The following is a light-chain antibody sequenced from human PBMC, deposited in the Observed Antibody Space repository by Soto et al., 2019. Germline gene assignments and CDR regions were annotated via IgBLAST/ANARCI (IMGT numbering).Light chain of an antibody. CDR3: SSYTSISAVI. CDR1: TSDVGAYDY. V-gene: IGLV2-14*03. J-gene: IGLJ2*01. Sequence: QSVLTQPASVSGSPGQSIAISCTGTTSDVGAYDYVSWYQQHPVKAPKLMIYDVNYRPSGVATRFSGSKSGNTSSLTIAGLLAEDEADYYGSSYTSISAVIFGGGTKLTVL. CDR2: DVN.